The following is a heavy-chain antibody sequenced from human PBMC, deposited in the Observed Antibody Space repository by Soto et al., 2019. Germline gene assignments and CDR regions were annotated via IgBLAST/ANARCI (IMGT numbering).Heavy chain of an antibody. CDR2: ISGSGDSA. J-gene: IGHJ6*02. CDR1: GFTFSGYA. Sequence: EVQLLESWGGLVQPGGSLRLSCAASGFTFSGYAMTWVRQAPGKGLEWVSSISGSGDSAYYADSVKGRFTISRDNSKNTLYLQMSSLRAEDTAVYYCAKEGYFGYYYGLDVWGQGTTVTVSS. CDR3: AKEGYFGYYYGLDV. V-gene: IGHV3-23*01. D-gene: IGHD3-9*01.